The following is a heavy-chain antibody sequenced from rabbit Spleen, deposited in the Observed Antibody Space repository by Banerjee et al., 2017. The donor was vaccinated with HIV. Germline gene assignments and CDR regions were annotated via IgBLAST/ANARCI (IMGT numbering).Heavy chain of an antibody. D-gene: IGHD5-1*01. Sequence: QSLEESGGDLVKPGASLTLTCTASGFTLSSSYYMCWVRQAPGKGLEWIACIYAGSSGSTYYASWAKGRFTISKTSSTTVTLQMTSLTVADTATYFCARAGEGGDGYLNLWGPGTLVTVS. J-gene: IGHJ4*01. V-gene: IGHV1S40*01. CDR1: GFTLSSSYY. CDR3: ARAGEGGDGYLNL. CDR2: IYAGSSGST.